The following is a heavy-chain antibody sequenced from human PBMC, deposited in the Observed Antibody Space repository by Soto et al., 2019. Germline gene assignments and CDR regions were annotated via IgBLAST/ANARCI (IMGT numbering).Heavy chain of an antibody. V-gene: IGHV5-10-1*01. CDR1: GYSFTSYW. Sequence: GESLKISCKGSGYSFTSYWISWVRQMPGKGLEWMGRIDPSDSYTNYSPSFQGHVTISADKSISTAYLQWSSLKASDTAMYYCASDWDCSGGSCYYYGMDVWGQGTTVTVS. D-gene: IGHD2-15*01. J-gene: IGHJ6*02. CDR2: IDPSDSYT. CDR3: ASDWDCSGGSCYYYGMDV.